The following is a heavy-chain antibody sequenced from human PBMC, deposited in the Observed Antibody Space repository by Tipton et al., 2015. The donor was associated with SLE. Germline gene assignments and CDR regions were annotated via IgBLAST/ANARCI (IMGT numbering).Heavy chain of an antibody. Sequence: SLRLSCAASGFTFSSYSLNWVRQAPGKGLEWVSSISSSSSYIYYADSVKGRFTISRDNSKNTLYLQMNSLRAEDTAVYYCAREGLGPGWYFDLWGRGTLVTVSS. J-gene: IGHJ2*01. CDR3: AREGLGPGWYFDL. V-gene: IGHV3-21*01. D-gene: IGHD3/OR15-3a*01. CDR2: ISSSSSYI. CDR1: GFTFSSYS.